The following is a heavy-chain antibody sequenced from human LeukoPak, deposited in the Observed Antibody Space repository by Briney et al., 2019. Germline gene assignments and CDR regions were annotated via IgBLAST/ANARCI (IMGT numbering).Heavy chain of an antibody. V-gene: IGHV4-59*12. CDR3: ARARAHLKYYYDSSGYYYFDY. Sequence: SETLSLTCTVSGGSISSYYWSWIRQPPGKGLEWIGDIHHSGSTNYNPSLKSRVTISVDTSKNQFSLKLSSVTAADTAVYYCARARAHLKYYYDSSGYYYFDYWGQGTLVTVSS. CDR1: GGSISSYY. CDR2: IHHSGST. J-gene: IGHJ4*02. D-gene: IGHD3-22*01.